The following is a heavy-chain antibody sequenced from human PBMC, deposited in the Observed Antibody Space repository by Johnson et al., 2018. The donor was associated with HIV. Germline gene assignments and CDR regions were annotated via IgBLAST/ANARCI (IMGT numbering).Heavy chain of an antibody. CDR2: ITSGGGDT. J-gene: IGHJ3*02. Sequence: EKLVESGGGVVQPGGSLRLSCAASGFTFSRSAMSWVRQAPGKGLEWVSIITSGGGDTYYADSVKGRFTISRDNSKNTLYLQMNSLRAEDTAVYYCARGLVGWASTVASYAFDIWGQGTMVTVSS. D-gene: IGHD6-19*01. V-gene: IGHV3-23*04. CDR3: ARGLVGWASTVASYAFDI. CDR1: GFTFSRSA.